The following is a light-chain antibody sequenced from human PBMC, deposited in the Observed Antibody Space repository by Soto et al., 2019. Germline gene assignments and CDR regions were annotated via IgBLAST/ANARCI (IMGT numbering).Light chain of an antibody. CDR2: DAT. V-gene: IGLV2-14*01. Sequence: QSALTQPASVSGSPGQSITLSCTGAGSDADNYNYVSWYQLHPGNAPKLLIYDATNRPSGVSSRFSGSKSGNTASLTISGLQAEDEADYFCSSYSYGNTDVIFGGGTKVTVL. CDR1: GSDADNYNY. J-gene: IGLJ2*01. CDR3: SSYSYGNTDVI.